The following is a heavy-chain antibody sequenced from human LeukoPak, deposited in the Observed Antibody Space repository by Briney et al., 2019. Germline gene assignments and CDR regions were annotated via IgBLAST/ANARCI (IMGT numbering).Heavy chain of an antibody. CDR1: GFTVSSNY. CDR2: IYGSGIT. CDR3: ASGSGFYIFAFDY. D-gene: IGHD3-3*01. V-gene: IGHV3-66*02. Sequence: GGSLRLSCAASGFTVSSNYMTWVRQAPGKGLEWVSIIYGSGITYYAASVEGRFTISTDNSKNTLHLQMNSLRDEDTAVYYCASGSGFYIFAFDYWGQGTLVTVSS. J-gene: IGHJ4*02.